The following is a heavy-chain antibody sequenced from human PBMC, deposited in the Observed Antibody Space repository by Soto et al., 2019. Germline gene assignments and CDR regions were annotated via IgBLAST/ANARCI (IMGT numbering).Heavy chain of an antibody. Sequence: QVQLVQSGAEVKNPGASVKVSCKASGYNFTSYGISWVRQAPGQGLEWVGWFSAYNDNKNRAQKLQGRLTLTTDTSTSTAHREQRGLTSDDTAVYYCARGGDYYDTSAYYDYWGQGTLVTVSS. CDR2: FSAYNDNK. CDR1: GYNFTSYG. D-gene: IGHD3-22*01. J-gene: IGHJ4*02. CDR3: ARGGDYYDTSAYYDY. V-gene: IGHV1-18*01.